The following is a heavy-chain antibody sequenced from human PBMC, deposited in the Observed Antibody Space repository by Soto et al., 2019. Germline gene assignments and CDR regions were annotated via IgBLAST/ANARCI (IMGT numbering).Heavy chain of an antibody. D-gene: IGHD3-22*01. J-gene: IGHJ4*02. V-gene: IGHV3-21*01. CDR3: ARVLDYYDSSGPTFDY. Sequence: GGSPRICCAASGFTVCSYSMDWVRQDPGKGLEWVSSISSSSSYIYYAGSVKGRFTISRDNAKNSLYLQMNSLRAEDTAVYYCARVLDYYDSSGPTFDYWGQGTLVTVSS. CDR1: GFTVCSYS. CDR2: ISSSSSYI.